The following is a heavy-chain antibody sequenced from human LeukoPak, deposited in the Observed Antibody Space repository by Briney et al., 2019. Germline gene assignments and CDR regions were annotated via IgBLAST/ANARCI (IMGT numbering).Heavy chain of an antibody. Sequence: SVKVSCKASGGTFSSYAISWVRQAPGQGLEWMGRIIPILGIANYAQKFQGRVTITADKSTSTAYMELSSLRSEDTAVYYCAREMATIRPYYYGMDVWGQGTTVTVSS. CDR2: IIPILGIA. CDR1: GGTFSSYA. D-gene: IGHD5-24*01. CDR3: AREMATIRPYYYGMDV. J-gene: IGHJ6*02. V-gene: IGHV1-69*04.